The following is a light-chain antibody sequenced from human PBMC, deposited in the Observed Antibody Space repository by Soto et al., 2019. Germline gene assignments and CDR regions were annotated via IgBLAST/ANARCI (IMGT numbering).Light chain of an antibody. CDR2: ATS. V-gene: IGKV3-15*01. CDR1: RSVDTD. CDR3: HQYYNRNTWT. J-gene: IGKJ1*01. Sequence: EILMTQSPATLSVSPGDSATLSCRASRSVDTDLAWYQQKPGQSPRLLVFATSARATVVPDRFRGSRSGTDCTITISSLQPEDSATYYCHQYYNRNTWTFGQGTKVEI.